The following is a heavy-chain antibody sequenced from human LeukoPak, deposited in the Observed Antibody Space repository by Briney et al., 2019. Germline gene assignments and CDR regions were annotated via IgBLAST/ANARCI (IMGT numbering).Heavy chain of an antibody. Sequence: GGSLRLSCAASGFTFSGSAMHWVRQAPGKGLEWVSSISSSSDYIYYADSVKGRFTISRDNSKNTLYLQMNSLRAEDTAVYYCARDPSYDSSGSLLIDYWGQGTLVTVSS. CDR2: ISSSSDYI. D-gene: IGHD3-22*01. CDR1: GFTFSGSA. J-gene: IGHJ4*02. CDR3: ARDPSYDSSGSLLIDY. V-gene: IGHV3-21*01.